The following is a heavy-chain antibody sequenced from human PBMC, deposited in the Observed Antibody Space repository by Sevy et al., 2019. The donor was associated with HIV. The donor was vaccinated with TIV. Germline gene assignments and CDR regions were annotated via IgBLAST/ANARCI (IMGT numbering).Heavy chain of an antibody. J-gene: IGHJ6*02. Sequence: GGSPRLSCAASGFTFSNAWMSWVRQAPGKGLEWVGRIKSKTDGGTTDYAAPVKGRFTISRDDSKNTLYLQMNSLKTEDTAVYYCTTLYYDFWSGYFGSLDYGMDVWGQGTTVTVSS. D-gene: IGHD3-3*01. V-gene: IGHV3-15*01. CDR3: TTLYYDFWSGYFGSLDYGMDV. CDR2: IKSKTDGGTT. CDR1: GFTFSNAW.